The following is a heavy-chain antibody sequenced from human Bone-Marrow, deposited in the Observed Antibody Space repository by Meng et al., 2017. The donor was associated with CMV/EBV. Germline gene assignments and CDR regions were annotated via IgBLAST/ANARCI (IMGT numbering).Heavy chain of an antibody. V-gene: IGHV3-7*01. CDR3: ARDDCSGGSCYDYYYYYGMDV. D-gene: IGHD2-15*01. Sequence: GESLKISCAASGFTFSSYSMNWVRQAPGKGLEWVANIKQDGSEKYYVDSVKGRFTISRDNAKNSLYLQMNSLRAEDTAVYYCARDDCSGGSCYDYYYYYGMDVWGQRATVTVSS. CDR1: GFTFSSYS. CDR2: IKQDGSEK. J-gene: IGHJ6*02.